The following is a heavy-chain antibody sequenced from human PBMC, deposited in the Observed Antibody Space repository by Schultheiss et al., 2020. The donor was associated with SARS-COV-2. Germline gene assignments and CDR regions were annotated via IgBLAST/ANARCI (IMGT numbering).Heavy chain of an antibody. J-gene: IGHJ5*02. CDR3: ARQDSSAEGGWFDP. Sequence: SETLSLTCTVSGGSISSGGYYWSWIRQPPGKGLEWIGYIHYSGSTYYNPSLKSRVTISVDTSKNQFSLKLSSVTAADTAVYYCARQDSSAEGGWFDPWGQGTLVTVSS. D-gene: IGHD3-22*01. CDR1: GGSISSGGYY. V-gene: IGHV4-61*08. CDR2: IHYSGST.